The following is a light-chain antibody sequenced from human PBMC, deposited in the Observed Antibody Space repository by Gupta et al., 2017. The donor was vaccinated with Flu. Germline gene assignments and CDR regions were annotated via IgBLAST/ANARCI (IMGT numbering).Light chain of an antibody. CDR1: SANIGINN. CDR2: TEY. J-gene: IGLJ2*01. Sequence: RITISCSGTSANIGINNVYWYQHLPGKAPKLLIFTEYQRPSGVPDRFSCSKSGNYASLAISGLRSEDEGDDYCEEWDDSMSRVVFGGGTKLTVI. V-gene: IGLV1-47*02. CDR3: EEWDDSMSRVV.